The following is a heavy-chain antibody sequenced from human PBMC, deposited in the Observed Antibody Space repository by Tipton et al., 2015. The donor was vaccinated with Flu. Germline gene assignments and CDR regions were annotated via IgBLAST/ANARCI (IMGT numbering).Heavy chain of an antibody. V-gene: IGHV4-34*01. CDR1: GGSFSGYY. J-gene: IGHJ5*02. D-gene: IGHD3-22*01. Sequence: LRLSCAVYGGSFSGYYWSWIRQPPGKGLERIGEVTHSGSTTYNPSLKSRVTVPLDKSKNQFSLKLTSVTAADTAVYYCARGGGGYSPWGQGTLVTVSS. CDR2: VTHSGST. CDR3: ARGGGGYSP.